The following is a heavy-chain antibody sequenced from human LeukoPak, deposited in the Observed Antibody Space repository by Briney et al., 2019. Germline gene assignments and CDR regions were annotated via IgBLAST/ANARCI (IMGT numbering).Heavy chain of an antibody. J-gene: IGHJ2*01. D-gene: IGHD2-21*02. CDR3: ARSGGWVTAYWYFDL. CDR2: INYSGNS. Sequence: SETLSLTCTVSGGPISTYYWSWMRQPPGKGLEWIGNINYSGNSNYNPSLKSRVTISIDMSKKRFSLKLSSVTAADTAVYYCARSGGWVTAYWYFDLWGRGTLVTVSS. CDR1: GGPISTYY. V-gene: IGHV4-59*01.